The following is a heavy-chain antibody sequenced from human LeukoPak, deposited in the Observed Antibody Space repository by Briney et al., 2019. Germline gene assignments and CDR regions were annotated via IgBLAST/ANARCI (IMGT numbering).Heavy chain of an antibody. V-gene: IGHV4-34*01. D-gene: IGHD1-26*01. J-gene: IGHJ4*02. Sequence: KPSETLSLTCAVYGESLSKYYWTWIRQSPGKGLEWIGKINHRGSTNLNPSLKSRVTLSVDTSKHQFSLKLTSVTAADAAVYYCASSVGSTDYWGQGTLVTVSS. CDR1: GESLSKYY. CDR2: INHRGST. CDR3: ASSVGSTDY.